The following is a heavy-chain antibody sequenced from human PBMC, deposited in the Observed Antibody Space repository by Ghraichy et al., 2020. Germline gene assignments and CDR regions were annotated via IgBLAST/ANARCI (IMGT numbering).Heavy chain of an antibody. CDR3: ARGKVVAATNFDY. CDR1: GFTFSSYS. D-gene: IGHD2-15*01. J-gene: IGHJ4*02. V-gene: IGHV3-21*01. Sequence: GGSLRLSCAASGFTFSSYSMNWVRQAPGKGLEWVSSISSSSYIYYADSVKGRFTISRDNAKNSLYLQMNSLRAEDTAVYYCARGKVVAATNFDYWGQGTLVTVSS. CDR2: ISSSSYI.